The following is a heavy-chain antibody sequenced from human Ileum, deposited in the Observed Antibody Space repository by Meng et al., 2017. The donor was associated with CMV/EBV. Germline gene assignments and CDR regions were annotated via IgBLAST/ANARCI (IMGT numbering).Heavy chain of an antibody. CDR1: GFIFGHYG. CDR2: IRYDGTNK. Sequence: GESLKISCAASGFIFGHYGIHWVRQAPGKGLEWVAFIRYDGTNKYYRDTVKGRFTISRDNSKNTLYLQMNSLRTKDTAVYYCAKDGDVAGRDLDYWGQGTLVTVSS. V-gene: IGHV3-30*02. J-gene: IGHJ4*02. D-gene: IGHD6-19*01. CDR3: AKDGDVAGRDLDY.